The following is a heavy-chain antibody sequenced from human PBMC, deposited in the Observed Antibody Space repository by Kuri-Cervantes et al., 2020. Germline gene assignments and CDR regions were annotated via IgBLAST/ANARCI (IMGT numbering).Heavy chain of an antibody. D-gene: IGHD6-13*01. V-gene: IGHV4-39*01. J-gene: IGHJ4*02. CDR1: GGSISSNSHY. CDR3: ARHAPSAAGTRKPFFDY. Sequence: GSLRLSCTVSGGSISSNSHYWGWIRQPPGKGLEWIGSIYYSGSTYYNPSLKSRVTISVDTSKNQFSLKLSSVTAADTAVYYCARHAPSAAGTRKPFFDYWGQGTLVTVSS. CDR2: IYYSGST.